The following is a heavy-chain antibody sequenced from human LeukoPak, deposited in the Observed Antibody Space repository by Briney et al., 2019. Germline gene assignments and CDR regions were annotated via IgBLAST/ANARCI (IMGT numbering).Heavy chain of an antibody. D-gene: IGHD3-10*01. CDR2: IWYDGSNK. CDR1: GFTFSSYG. J-gene: IGHJ4*02. V-gene: IGHV3-33*01. Sequence: GGSLRLSCAASGFTFSSYGMHWVRQAPGKGLEWVAVIWYDGSNKYYADSVKGRFTISRDNSKNTLYLQMNSLRAEDTAVYYCARGKYYYGSGSPPFDYWAREPWSPSPQ. CDR3: ARGKYYYGSGSPPFDY.